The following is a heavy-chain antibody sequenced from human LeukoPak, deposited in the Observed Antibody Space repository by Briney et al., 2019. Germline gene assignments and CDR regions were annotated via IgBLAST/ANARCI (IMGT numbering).Heavy chain of an antibody. J-gene: IGHJ5*02. D-gene: IGHD6-13*01. Sequence: GGSLRLSCAASGFTFSSYSMNWVRQAPGKGLEWVSSISSSSSYIYYADSVKGRFTISRDNAKNSLYLQMNSLRAEDTAVYYCASQRIAAAGMRIARWHNWFDPWGQGTLVTVSS. V-gene: IGHV3-21*01. CDR3: ASQRIAAAGMRIARWHNWFDP. CDR1: GFTFSSYS. CDR2: ISSSSSYI.